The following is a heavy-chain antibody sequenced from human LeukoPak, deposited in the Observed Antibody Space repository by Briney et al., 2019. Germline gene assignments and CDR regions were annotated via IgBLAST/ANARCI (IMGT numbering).Heavy chain of an antibody. CDR2: IYSPGTT. V-gene: IGHV4-59*11. J-gene: IGHJ4*02. Sequence: SETLSLTCTVSGGSISSHYWTWIRQPPGKGLDWIGYIYSPGTTNYNPSLRSRVTISVDTSKNQFSLKLRSVTAADTAVYYCARGGVLKSLDYWGQGTLVTVSS. CDR3: ARGGVLKSLDY. CDR1: GGSISSHY. D-gene: IGHD3-16*01.